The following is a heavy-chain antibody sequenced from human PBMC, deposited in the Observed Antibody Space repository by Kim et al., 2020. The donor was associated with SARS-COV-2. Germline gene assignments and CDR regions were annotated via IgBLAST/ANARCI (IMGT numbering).Heavy chain of an antibody. D-gene: IGHD6-13*01. V-gene: IGHV3-30*02. CDR3: ARDGKAADAHGFDL. J-gene: IGHJ3*01. CDR2: IRNYGTDQ. CDR1: GFTFSRHG. Sequence: GGSLRLSCAASGFTFSRHGMHWVRQAPGKGLEWVTFIRNYGTDQYYLDSVRGRFTVSRDNSKNTVYLQMNSLRVEDTAVYYCARDGKAADAHGFDLWGQGTMVTVSS.